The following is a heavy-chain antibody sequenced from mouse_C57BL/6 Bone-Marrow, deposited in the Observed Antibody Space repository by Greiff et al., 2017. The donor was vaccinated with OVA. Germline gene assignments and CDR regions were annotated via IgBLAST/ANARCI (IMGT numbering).Heavy chain of an antibody. V-gene: IGHV14-4*01. CDR3: TSYGGYPLVDY. D-gene: IGHD2-3*01. CDR1: GFNFKDDY. J-gene: IGHJ2*01. CDR2: IDPETGDT. Sequence: EVQLQQSGAELVRPGASVTLSCTASGFNFKDDYMHWVKQRPEHGLEWIGWIDPETGDTAYASKFQGKATITADTSSNTAYLQLSSLTSEDSAVYYCTSYGGYPLVDYWGQGTTLTVSS.